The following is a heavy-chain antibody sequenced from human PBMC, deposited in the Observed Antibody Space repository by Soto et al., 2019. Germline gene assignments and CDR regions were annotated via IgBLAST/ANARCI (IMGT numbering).Heavy chain of an antibody. D-gene: IGHD3-22*01. CDR1: GDTSTSYY. J-gene: IGHJ5*01. CDR3: ARDFYDSVGYTWFDS. Sequence: PPENLSLTCTVSGDTSTSYYWGWIRQAPGKGLEWIGHIHNSGTSTHNPSLNGRVTISIDMSKKPFSLKLTSLTSADTAVYYCARDFYDSVGYTWFDSWSQGTMVT. CDR2: IHNSGTS. V-gene: IGHV4-59*01.